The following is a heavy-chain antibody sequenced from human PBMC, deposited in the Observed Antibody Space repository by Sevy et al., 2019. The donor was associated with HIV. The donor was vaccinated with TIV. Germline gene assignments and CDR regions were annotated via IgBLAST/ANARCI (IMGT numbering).Heavy chain of an antibody. CDR1: GYTFTDYW. CDR2: IKPSGGAP. V-gene: IGHV1-2*06. D-gene: IGHD1-26*01. Sequence: ASVKVSCKASGYTFTDYWIHWVRQALGQGLEWMGRIKPSGGAPNYARMFQDRITVTSDTSITTAYLELNYLSSDDTAVYYCARTIVSGTMVDIDYWGQGTLVTVSS. CDR3: ARTIVSGTMVDIDY. J-gene: IGHJ4*02.